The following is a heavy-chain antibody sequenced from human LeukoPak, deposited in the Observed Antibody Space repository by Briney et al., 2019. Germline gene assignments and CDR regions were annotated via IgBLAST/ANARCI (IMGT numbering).Heavy chain of an antibody. CDR3: AKAGSWYSSSWYYFDY. D-gene: IGHD6-13*01. V-gene: IGHV3-23*01. CDR1: GFTFSSYA. J-gene: IGHJ4*02. Sequence: GGSLRLSCAASGFTFSSYAMSWVRQAPGKGLEWVSAISGSGGSTYYADSVKGRFTISRDNSKNTLYLQMNSLRAEDTAVYYCAKAGSWYSSSWYYFDYWGQGTLVTVSS. CDR2: ISGSGGST.